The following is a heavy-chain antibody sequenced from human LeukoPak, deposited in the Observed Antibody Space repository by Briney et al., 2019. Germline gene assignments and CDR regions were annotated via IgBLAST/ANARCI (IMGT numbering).Heavy chain of an antibody. Sequence: SETLSLTCTVSGGSISSYYWSWIRQPPGKGPEWIGYIYYSGSTNYNPSLKSRVTISVDTSKNQFSLKLSSVTAADTAVYYCARGGRGTVTGWFDLWGRGTLVTVSS. CDR3: ARGGRGTVTGWFDL. CDR1: GGSISSYY. J-gene: IGHJ2*01. CDR2: IYYSGST. D-gene: IGHD4-17*01. V-gene: IGHV4-59*01.